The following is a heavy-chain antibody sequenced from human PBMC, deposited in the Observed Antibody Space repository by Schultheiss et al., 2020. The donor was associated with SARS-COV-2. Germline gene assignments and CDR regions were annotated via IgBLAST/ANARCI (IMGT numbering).Heavy chain of an antibody. D-gene: IGHD2-21*01. CDR2: ISSSSGYI. J-gene: IGHJ4*02. Sequence: GGSLRLSCAASGFSFSSYSMNWVRQAPGKGLEWVSFISSSSGYIFYADSVKGRFTTTRDNSKNTIHLQMNSLRAEDTAVYYCAKSNPDSPYPFDYWGQGSRVTVSS. V-gene: IGHV3-21*04. CDR3: AKSNPDSPYPFDY. CDR1: GFSFSSYS.